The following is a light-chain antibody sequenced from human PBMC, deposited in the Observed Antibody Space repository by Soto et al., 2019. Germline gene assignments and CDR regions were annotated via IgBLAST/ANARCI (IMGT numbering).Light chain of an antibody. J-gene: IGLJ3*02. V-gene: IGLV1-40*01. CDR2: GNS. CDR3: QSYDSSLSGSWV. CDR1: SSNIGAGYD. Sequence: QSVLTQPPSVSGAPGQRVTISCTGSSSNIGAGYDVHWYQQFPGTAPKLLIFGNSKRPSGVPDRFSGSKSDTSASLAITGLQAEDEADYYCQSYDSSLSGSWVFGGGTKFTVL.